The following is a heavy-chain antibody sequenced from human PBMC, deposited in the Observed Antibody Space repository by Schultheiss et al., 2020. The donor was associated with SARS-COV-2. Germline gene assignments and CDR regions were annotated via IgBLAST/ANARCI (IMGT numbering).Heavy chain of an antibody. CDR3: ARFQEYYYDSSGYYYDYYYGMDV. D-gene: IGHD3-22*01. V-gene: IGHV3-48*04. J-gene: IGHJ6*02. Sequence: GGSLRLSCAASGFTFSSYSMNWVRQAPGKGLEWVSSISSSGSTIYYADSVKGRFTISRDNAKNSLYLQMNSLRAEDTAVYYCARFQEYYYDSSGYYYDYYYGMDVWGQGTTVTVSS. CDR2: ISSSGSTI. CDR1: GFTFSSYS.